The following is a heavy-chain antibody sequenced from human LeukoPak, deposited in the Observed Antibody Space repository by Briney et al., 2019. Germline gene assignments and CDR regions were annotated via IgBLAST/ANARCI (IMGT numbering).Heavy chain of an antibody. CDR3: AKAYYYGSGSNYKSFDY. J-gene: IGHJ4*02. Sequence: GRSLRLSCAASGFTSSSYGMHWVRQSPGKGLEWVSAITGSGGSTFYADSVRGRFTISRDNSKNTLYLQMDSLRAEDTAVYYCAKAYYYGSGSNYKSFDYWGQGTLVTVSS. D-gene: IGHD3-10*01. CDR1: GFTSSSYG. CDR2: ITGSGGST. V-gene: IGHV3-23*01.